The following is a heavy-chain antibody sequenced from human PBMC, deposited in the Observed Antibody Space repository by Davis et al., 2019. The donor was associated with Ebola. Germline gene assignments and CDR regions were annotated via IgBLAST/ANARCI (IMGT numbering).Heavy chain of an antibody. CDR3: ARMRYSSNWNERNGFDP. D-gene: IGHD6-13*01. J-gene: IGHJ5*02. Sequence: GESLKISCVASGFGFSGYWMTWVRQAPGKGLEWVANINRDGSEDYYVDSVKGRFTISRDDAKSSLSLQMNSLRAEDTAVYYCARMRYSSNWNERNGFDPWGQGTLVIVSS. V-gene: IGHV3-7*01. CDR2: INRDGSED. CDR1: GFGFSGYW.